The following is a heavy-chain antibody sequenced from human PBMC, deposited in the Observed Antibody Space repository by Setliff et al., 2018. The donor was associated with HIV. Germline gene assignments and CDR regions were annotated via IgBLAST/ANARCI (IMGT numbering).Heavy chain of an antibody. CDR1: GFTFSSYW. J-gene: IGHJ3*02. Sequence: SLKISCAASGFTFSSYWMSWVRQAPGEGLEWVADIKQDGSKAYYMDSVKGRFTISRDNPKNSLYLQMTSLRAEDTAVYYCARDDSNGNTDAFDIWGQGTTVTVSS. D-gene: IGHD5-18*01. CDR3: ARDDSNGNTDAFDI. CDR2: IKQDGSKA. V-gene: IGHV3-7*04.